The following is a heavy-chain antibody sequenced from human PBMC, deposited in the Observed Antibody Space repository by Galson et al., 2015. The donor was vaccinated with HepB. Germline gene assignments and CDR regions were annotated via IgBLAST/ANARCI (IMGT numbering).Heavy chain of an antibody. J-gene: IGHJ3*02. CDR2: IYYSGST. Sequence: SETLSLTCTVSGGSISSSSYYWGWIRQPPGKGLEWIGSIYYSGSTYYNPSLKSRVTISVDTSKNQFSLKLSSVTAADTAVYYCARLGVLLWFGELWGNDAFDIWGQGTMVTVSS. CDR1: GGSISSSSYY. CDR3: ARLGVLLWFGELWGNDAFDI. D-gene: IGHD3-10*01. V-gene: IGHV4-39*01.